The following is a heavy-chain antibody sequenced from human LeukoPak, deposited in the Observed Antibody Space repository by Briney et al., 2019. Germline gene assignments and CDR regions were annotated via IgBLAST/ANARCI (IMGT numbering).Heavy chain of an antibody. Sequence: PGGSLRLSCSASGFTFSSYAMHWVRQAPGKGLEYVSAISSNGGSTYYADSVKGRFTISRDNSKNTLYLQMSSLRAEDTAVYYCVKTVYGTMVRGVITSPLDYWGQGTLVTVPS. CDR1: GFTFSSYA. CDR2: ISSNGGST. V-gene: IGHV3-64D*06. CDR3: VKTVYGTMVRGVITSPLDY. J-gene: IGHJ4*02. D-gene: IGHD3-10*01.